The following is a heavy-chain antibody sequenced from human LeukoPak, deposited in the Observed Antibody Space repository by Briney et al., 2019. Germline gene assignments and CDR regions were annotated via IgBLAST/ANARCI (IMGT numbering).Heavy chain of an antibody. CDR2: INPNSGGT. J-gene: IGHJ5*02. Sequence: GASVKVSCKASGYTFTGYYMHWVRQAPGQGLEWMGWINPNSGGTNYAQKFQGRVTMTRDTSISTAYMELSRLRSDDTAVYYCARPSEIKDIAARRFWFDPWGQGTLVTVSS. V-gene: IGHV1-2*02. CDR3: ARPSEIKDIAARRFWFDP. CDR1: GYTFTGYY. D-gene: IGHD6-6*01.